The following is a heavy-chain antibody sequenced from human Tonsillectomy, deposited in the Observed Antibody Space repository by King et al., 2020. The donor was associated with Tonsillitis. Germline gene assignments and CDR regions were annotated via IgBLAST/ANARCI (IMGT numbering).Heavy chain of an antibody. CDR2: IYYIGNT. D-gene: IGHD4-23*01. Sequence: QVQLQESGPGLVKPSQTLSLTCAVSGGSISSGGYSWSWIRQPPGQGLEWIGYIYYIGNTYYNPSLKSRVTMSVDTSKNQFSLRLSSVTAADTAVYYCAKDLGYGGPADIWGRGTMVTVSS. CDR1: GGSISSGGYS. V-gene: IGHV4-30-4*07. CDR3: AKDLGYGGPADI. J-gene: IGHJ3*02.